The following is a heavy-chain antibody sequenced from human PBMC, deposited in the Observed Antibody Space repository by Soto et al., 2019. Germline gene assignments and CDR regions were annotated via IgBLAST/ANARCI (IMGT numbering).Heavy chain of an antibody. Sequence: EVQLLESGGDLVQPGGSLRLACVASGFTFSSYAMNWFRQAPGKGLEWVSTISGSGTSTSYADSVKGRFSISRDNPKTTLCLQMNSLRAEDTAVYYCAKGTEAVAVNYFDLWGRGTQVTVSS. CDR3: AKGTEAVAVNYFDL. V-gene: IGHV3-23*01. CDR2: ISGSGTST. CDR1: GFTFSSYA. D-gene: IGHD6-19*01. J-gene: IGHJ2*01.